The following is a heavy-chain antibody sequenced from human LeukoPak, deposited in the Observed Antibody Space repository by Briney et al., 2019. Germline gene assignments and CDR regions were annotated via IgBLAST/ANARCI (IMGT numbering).Heavy chain of an antibody. Sequence: ASVKVSCKASGYTFTGYYMHWVRRAPGQGLEWMGWINPNSGGTNYAQKFQGRVTMTRDTSSSTAYMELSRLRSDDTAVYYCARGIYCSGSAILPDYWGQGTLVTVSS. J-gene: IGHJ4*02. D-gene: IGHD3-10*01. CDR1: GYTFTGYY. CDR2: INPNSGGT. CDR3: ARGIYCSGSAILPDY. V-gene: IGHV1-2*02.